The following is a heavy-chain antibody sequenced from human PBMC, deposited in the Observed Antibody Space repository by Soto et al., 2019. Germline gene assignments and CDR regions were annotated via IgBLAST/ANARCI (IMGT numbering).Heavy chain of an antibody. CDR2: INPSNGAT. J-gene: IGHJ4*02. V-gene: IGHV1-46*04. CDR3: AREFYYFESIGRQFYFDY. CDR1: GYTFTSCY. D-gene: IGHD3-22*01. Sequence: ASVKVSCKASGYTFTSCYIHWVRQAPGQGLEWMGIINPSNGATSYAQKLQGRVTMTRDTSTSTVYMELSSLRYEDTAVYYCAREFYYFESIGRQFYFDYWGQGTLVTVSS.